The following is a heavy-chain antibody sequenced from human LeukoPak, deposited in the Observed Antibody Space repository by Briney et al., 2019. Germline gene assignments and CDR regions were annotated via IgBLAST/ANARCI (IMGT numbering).Heavy chain of an antibody. CDR1: GGSLSDYY. Sequence: SETLSLTCAVYGGSLSDYYWSWIRQSPGKGLEWIGEISHRGRTYYNLSLKSRVTISVDTSKNQFSLKLSSVTAADTAVYYCARLIRVYYYGSGSLDNWFDPWGQGTLVTVSS. D-gene: IGHD3-10*01. CDR2: ISHRGRT. CDR3: ARLIRVYYYGSGSLDNWFDP. J-gene: IGHJ5*02. V-gene: IGHV4-34*01.